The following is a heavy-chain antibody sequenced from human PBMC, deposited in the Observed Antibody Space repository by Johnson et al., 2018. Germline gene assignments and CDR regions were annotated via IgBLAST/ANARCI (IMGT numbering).Heavy chain of an antibody. CDR1: GFTFSSYA. D-gene: IGHD3-22*01. CDR2: ISGSGGRT. J-gene: IGHJ1*01. V-gene: IGHV3-23*04. CDR3: AKQHPHYYYDVSTFQH. Sequence: VQLVESGGGLVQPGGSLRLSCAASGFTFSSYAMSWVRQAPGTGLEWVSAISGSGGRTYYADSVKGRFTISSDNSKNTLYLQMNSLRAEDTALYYCAKQHPHYYYDVSTFQHWGQGTLVTVSS.